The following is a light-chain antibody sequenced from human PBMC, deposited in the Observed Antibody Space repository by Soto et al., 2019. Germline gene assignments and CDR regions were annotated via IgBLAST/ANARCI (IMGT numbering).Light chain of an antibody. CDR3: AAWDDSLSGVV. CDR1: SSSIGSNY. Sequence: QSVLTQPPSASGTPGQRVNISCSGSSSSIGSNYVYWYQQLPGTAPKLLIYRNNQRPSGVPDRFSGSKSGTSASLAISGLRSEDEADYYCAAWDDSLSGVVFGGGTKLTVL. J-gene: IGLJ2*01. V-gene: IGLV1-47*01. CDR2: RNN.